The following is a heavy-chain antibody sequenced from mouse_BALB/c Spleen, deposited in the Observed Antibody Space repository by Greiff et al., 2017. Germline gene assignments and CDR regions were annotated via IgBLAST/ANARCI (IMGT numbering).Heavy chain of an antibody. CDR1: GYTFTSYY. Sequence: VQLQQSGAELVKPGASVKLSCKASGYTFTSYYMYWVKQRPGQGLEWIGEINPSNGGTNYNEKFKGKATLTVDTSSSTAYVDLSSLTSEDSAVYYCARGYDYFDYWGQGTTLTVSS. CDR2: INPSNGGT. V-gene: IGHV1S81*02. J-gene: IGHJ2*01. CDR3: ARGYDYFDY. D-gene: IGHD2-14*01.